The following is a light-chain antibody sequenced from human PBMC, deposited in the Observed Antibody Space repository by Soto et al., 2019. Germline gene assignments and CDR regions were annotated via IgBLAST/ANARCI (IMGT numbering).Light chain of an antibody. J-gene: IGKJ5*01. Sequence: ELVMTQSPDTLSFSPGERATLSCRASQTVSSNLAWYQQKPGQAPRLLIYGASTRATGIPARFSGGGSGTELTLTISSLQSEDFAVYYCQQYNNWPLTFGQGTILEIX. CDR1: QTVSSN. CDR2: GAS. CDR3: QQYNNWPLT. V-gene: IGKV3-15*01.